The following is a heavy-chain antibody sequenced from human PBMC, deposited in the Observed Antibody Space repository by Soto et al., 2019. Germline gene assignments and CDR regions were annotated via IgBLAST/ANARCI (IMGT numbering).Heavy chain of an antibody. CDR1: GFTFSSYA. CDR3: AKMYRSSPRDYFDY. V-gene: IGHV3-23*01. CDR2: ISSGGITT. J-gene: IGHJ4*02. Sequence: GGSLRLSCAASGFTFSSYAMSWVRQAPGKGLEWVSTISSGGITTYYADSVKGRFTISRDNSKNTLYLQMNSLRVEDTAVYYCAKMYRSSPRDYFDYWGQGTLVTVSS. D-gene: IGHD6-13*01.